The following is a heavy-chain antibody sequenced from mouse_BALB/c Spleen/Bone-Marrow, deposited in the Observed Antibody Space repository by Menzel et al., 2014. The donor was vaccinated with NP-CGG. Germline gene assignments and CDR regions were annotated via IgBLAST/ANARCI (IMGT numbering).Heavy chain of an antibody. CDR1: GFTFSSFG. CDR3: TRGGNWDDFDV. CDR2: ISSGSSTI. Sequence: EVQVVESGGGLVQPGGSRILSCAASGFTFSSFGMHWVRQAPEKGLEWVAYISSGSSTIFYVDTVKGRFTISRDNPKNTLFLQMTSLRSEDTAMYYCTRGGNWDDFDVWGAGTTVTVSS. J-gene: IGHJ1*01. D-gene: IGHD4-1*01. V-gene: IGHV5-17*02.